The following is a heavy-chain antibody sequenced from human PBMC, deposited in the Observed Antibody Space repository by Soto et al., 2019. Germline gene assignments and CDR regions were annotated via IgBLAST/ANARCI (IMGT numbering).Heavy chain of an antibody. V-gene: IGHV1-18*01. CDR3: ARGRYCSSRNCYVDIMDV. D-gene: IGHD2-2*01. J-gene: IGHJ6*04. CDR2: ISAYNGNT. Sequence: ASVKVSCKASGYTFTSYGISWVRQAPGQGLEWMGWISAYNGNTNSAQKLQGRVTMTTDTSTSTAHMELRSLRSDDTAVYYCARGRYCSSRNCYVDIMDVWGKGTTVTVSS. CDR1: GYTFTSYG.